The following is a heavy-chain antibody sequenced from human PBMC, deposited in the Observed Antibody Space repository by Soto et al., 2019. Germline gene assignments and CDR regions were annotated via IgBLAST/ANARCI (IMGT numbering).Heavy chain of an antibody. V-gene: IGHV3-30-3*01. D-gene: IGHD7-27*01. CDR3: SSNFEHGTSYY. CDR2: ISYDGSNK. CDR1: GFSFSSYA. J-gene: IGHJ4*02. Sequence: GGSLRLSCAGSGFSFSSYAMHWVRQAPGKGLEWVAVISYDGSNKYYADSVKGRFTISRDNYENTLYLQMNSLRAAYTPVYHCSSNFEHGTSYYWGQGTLVTVSS.